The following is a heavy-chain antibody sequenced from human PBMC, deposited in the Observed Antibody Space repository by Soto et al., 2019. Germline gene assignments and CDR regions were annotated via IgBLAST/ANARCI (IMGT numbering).Heavy chain of an antibody. J-gene: IGHJ3*01. CDR1: GFSLSSSRVG. Sequence: QINLKESGPTLVNPTQTLTLTCTFSGFSLSSSRVGVGWIRQPPGKALEWLAIIYWDDDKRYSPSLQSRLAITKDTAKSQVVLTVTNLDPVDTATYYCAHIMSTCGGVVALDAFDFWGQGTMVTVSS. CDR2: IYWDDDK. V-gene: IGHV2-5*02. D-gene: IGHD3-16*02. CDR3: AHIMSTCGGVVALDAFDF.